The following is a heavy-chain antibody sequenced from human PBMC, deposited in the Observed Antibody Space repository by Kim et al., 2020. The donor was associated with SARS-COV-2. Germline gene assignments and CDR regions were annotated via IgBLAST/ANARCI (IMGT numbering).Heavy chain of an antibody. CDR1: GGSISSGGYS. CDR3: AREGGGYCSGGSCYNWYFDL. Sequence: SETLSLTCAVSGGSISSGGYSWSWIRQPPGKGLEWIGYIYHSGSTYYNPSLKSRVTISVDRSKNQFSLKLSSVTAADTAVYYCAREGGGYCSGGSCYNWYFDLWGRGTLVTVSS. D-gene: IGHD2-15*01. J-gene: IGHJ2*01. V-gene: IGHV4-30-2*01. CDR2: IYHSGST.